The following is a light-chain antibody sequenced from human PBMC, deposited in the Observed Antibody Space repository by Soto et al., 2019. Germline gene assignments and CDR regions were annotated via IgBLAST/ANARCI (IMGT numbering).Light chain of an antibody. Sequence: EIVMTQSPATLYVSAGERVTLSCRASQSVSSTLAWYQQKPGQAHRLLIFGASTRATGIPASFSGSGSETVFTLTIISLQSEDFAVYYCQQYNNWPPLTFGGETKVETK. J-gene: IGKJ4*01. CDR2: GAS. V-gene: IGKV3D-15*01. CDR3: QQYNNWPPLT. CDR1: QSVSST.